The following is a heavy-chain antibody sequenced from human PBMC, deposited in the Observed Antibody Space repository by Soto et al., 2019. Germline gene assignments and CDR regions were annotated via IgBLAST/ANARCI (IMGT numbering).Heavy chain of an antibody. J-gene: IGHJ6*02. CDR3: ARHGRYCSSTSCWGSYYYYYGMDV. CDR1: GYSFTSYW. V-gene: IGHV5-10-1*01. D-gene: IGHD2-2*01. Sequence: PGESLKISCKGSGYSFTSYWISWVRQMPGKGLEWMGRIDPSDSYTNYSPSFQGHVTISADKSISTAYLQWSSLKASDTAMYYCARHGRYCSSTSCWGSYYYYYGMDVWGQGTTVTVSS. CDR2: IDPSDSYT.